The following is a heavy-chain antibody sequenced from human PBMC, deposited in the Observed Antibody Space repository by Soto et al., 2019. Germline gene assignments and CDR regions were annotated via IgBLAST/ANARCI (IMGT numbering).Heavy chain of an antibody. V-gene: IGHV3-23*01. J-gene: IGHJ4*02. D-gene: IGHD2-2*01. CDR3: AKVDVIVPTATFDY. Sequence: GGSLRLSCAASGFTFSNYAMNWVRQAPGKGLEWVSGISGSGGSTYYADSVKGRFTISRDNSKNTLYLQMNSLSAEDTALYYCAKVDVIVPTATFDYWGQGTLVTVSS. CDR2: ISGSGGST. CDR1: GFTFSNYA.